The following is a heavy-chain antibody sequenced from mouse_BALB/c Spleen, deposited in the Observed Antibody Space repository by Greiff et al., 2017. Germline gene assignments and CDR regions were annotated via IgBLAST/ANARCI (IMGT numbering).Heavy chain of an antibody. CDR3: ARVGDYDDVNYFDY. D-gene: IGHD2-4*01. J-gene: IGHJ2*01. CDR2: ISYDGSN. CDR1: GYSITSGYY. Sequence: EVKLQESGPGLVKPSQSLSLTCSVTGYSITSGYYWNWIRQFPGNKLEWMGYISYDGSNNYNPSLKNRISITRDTSKNQFFLKLNSVTTEDTATYYCARVGDYDDVNYFDYWGQGTTLTVSS. V-gene: IGHV3-6*02.